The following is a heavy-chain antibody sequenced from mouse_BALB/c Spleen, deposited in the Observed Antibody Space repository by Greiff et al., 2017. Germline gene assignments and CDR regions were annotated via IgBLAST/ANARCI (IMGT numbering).Heavy chain of an antibody. J-gene: IGHJ3*01. CDR2: IDPSDSYT. CDR1: GYTFTSYW. Sequence: VQLQQPGAELVKPGASVKLSCKASGYTFTSYWMHWVKQRPGQGLEWIGEIDPSDSYTNYNQKFKGKATLTVDKSSSTAYMQLSSLTSEDSAVYYCAIGITTWFAYWGQGTLVTVSA. V-gene: IGHV1-69*02. D-gene: IGHD2-4*01. CDR3: AIGITTWFAY.